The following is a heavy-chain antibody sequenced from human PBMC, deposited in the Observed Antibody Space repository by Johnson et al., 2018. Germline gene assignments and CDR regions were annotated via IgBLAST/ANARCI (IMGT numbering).Heavy chain of an antibody. V-gene: IGHV4-59*01. D-gene: IGHD4-17*01. Sequence: QVQLQESGPGLVKPSETLSLTCTVSGGSISSYYWSWIRQPPGKGLEWIGYIYYSGSTNYNPSLKSRVTISVDTSKNQFSLKLSSVTAADTAVYYWARIVAPHYGDDGRDVGGQGTTVTVSS. CDR1: GGSISSYY. J-gene: IGHJ6*02. CDR2: IYYSGST. CDR3: ARIVAPHYGDDGRDV.